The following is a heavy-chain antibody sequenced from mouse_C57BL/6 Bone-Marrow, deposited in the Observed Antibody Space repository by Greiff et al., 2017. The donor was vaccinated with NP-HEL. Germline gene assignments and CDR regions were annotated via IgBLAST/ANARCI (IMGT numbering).Heavy chain of an antibody. D-gene: IGHD1-1*01. CDR3: TRSDYYGSSYRFDY. Sequence: VQLQQSGAELVKPGASVKISCKTSGYTFTSYWMHWVKQRPGQGLEWIGAIYPGNSDTSYNQKFKGKAKLTAVTSASTAYMELSSLTNEDSAVYYCTRSDYYGSSYRFDYWGQGTTLTVSS. CDR2: IYPGNSDT. J-gene: IGHJ2*01. V-gene: IGHV1-5*01. CDR1: GYTFTSYW.